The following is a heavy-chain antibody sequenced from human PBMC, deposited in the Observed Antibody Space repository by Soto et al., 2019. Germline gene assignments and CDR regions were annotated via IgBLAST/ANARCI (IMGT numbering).Heavy chain of an antibody. Sequence: ASVKVSCKASGYTFTGYYTHWVRQAPGQGLEWMGWVNPNSGGTNYAQKFQGWVTMTRDTSISTAYMELSRLRSDDTAVYYCARGGTTVTSFGYYYGMDVWGQGTTVTVSS. D-gene: IGHD4-17*01. CDR2: VNPNSGGT. CDR3: ARGGTTVTSFGYYYGMDV. J-gene: IGHJ6*02. V-gene: IGHV1-2*04. CDR1: GYTFTGYY.